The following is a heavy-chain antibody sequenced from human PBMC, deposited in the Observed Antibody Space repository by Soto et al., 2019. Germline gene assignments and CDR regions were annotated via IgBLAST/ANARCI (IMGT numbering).Heavy chain of an antibody. D-gene: IGHD6-19*01. Sequence: QVQLVQSGAEVKKHGASVKVSCKASGYTFTGYYLHWVRQAPGQGLEWMGWINPDSGGTNYAQKLQGRVTMTRDTSITTDFMELSRLTSDDTAVYYCARGLAVPGPLANDAFDIWGQGTMVTVSS. CDR3: ARGLAVPGPLANDAFDI. CDR1: GYTFTGYY. J-gene: IGHJ3*02. V-gene: IGHV1-2*02. CDR2: INPDSGGT.